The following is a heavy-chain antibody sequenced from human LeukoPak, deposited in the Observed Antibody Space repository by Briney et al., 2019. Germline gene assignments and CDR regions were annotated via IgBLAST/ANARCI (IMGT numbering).Heavy chain of an antibody. D-gene: IGHD3-9*01. CDR1: GYTFTGYY. CDR2: INPNSGGT. J-gene: IGHJ5*02. V-gene: IGHV1-2*02. Sequence: GASVKVSCKASGYTFTGYYMHWVRQAPGQGLEWMGWINPNSGGTNYAQKFQGRVTMTRDTSISTAYMELSRLRSDDTAVYYCARDYDILTGYYLGNWFDPWGQGTLVTVSS. CDR3: ARDYDILTGYYLGNWFDP.